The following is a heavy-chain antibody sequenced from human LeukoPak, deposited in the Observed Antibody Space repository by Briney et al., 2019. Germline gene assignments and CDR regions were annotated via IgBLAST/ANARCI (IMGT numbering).Heavy chain of an antibody. D-gene: IGHD6-19*01. V-gene: IGHV3-21*04. CDR1: GFTFSSYT. CDR2: ISGSSYYI. Sequence: GGSLRLSCVASGFTFSSYTMNWVRQTPGKGLEWVSSISGSSYYIYYADSVKGRFTISRDNAKNSLYLQMNSLRAEDTAVYYCARDLPGYSSGWNRMAFDVWGQGTMVTVSS. CDR3: ARDLPGYSSGWNRMAFDV. J-gene: IGHJ3*01.